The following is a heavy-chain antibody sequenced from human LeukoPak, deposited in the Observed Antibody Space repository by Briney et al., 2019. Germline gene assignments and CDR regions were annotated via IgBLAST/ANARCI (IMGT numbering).Heavy chain of an antibody. CDR3: ATYKNWVAGDV. J-gene: IGHJ6*02. Sequence: PGGSLRLSCAASGITFSSYSMSWVRQAPGKGLEWVANIKEDESQEHYADSVKGRFTVSRDNARNSLFLQMNSLRVEDTAVYYCATYKNWVAGDVWGQGTTVSVSS. V-gene: IGHV3-7*01. D-gene: IGHD7-27*01. CDR1: GITFSSYS. CDR2: IKEDESQE.